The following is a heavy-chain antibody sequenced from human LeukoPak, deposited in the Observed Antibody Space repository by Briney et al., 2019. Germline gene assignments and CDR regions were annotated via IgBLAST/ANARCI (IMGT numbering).Heavy chain of an antibody. D-gene: IGHD3-22*01. CDR2: IYYSGST. J-gene: IGHJ4*02. CDR1: GASISSYY. CDR3: AREGAGSSGYLDY. V-gene: IGHV4-30-4*01. Sequence: SETLSLTCTVSGASISSYYWSWIRQPPGKGLEWIGYIYYSGSTYYNPSLKSRVTISVDTSKNQFSLKLSSVTAADTAVYYCAREGAGSSGYLDYWGQGTLVTVSS.